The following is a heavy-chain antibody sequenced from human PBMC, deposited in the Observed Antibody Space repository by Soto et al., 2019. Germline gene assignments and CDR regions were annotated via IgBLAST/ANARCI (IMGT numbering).Heavy chain of an antibody. CDR1: GYTFTSYG. J-gene: IGHJ6*02. V-gene: IGHV1-18*01. CDR3: ARGCIGGSCYALNPYYGMDV. D-gene: IGHD2-15*01. CDR2: ISAYNGNT. Sequence: GASVKVSCKASGYTFTSYGISWVRQAPGQGLEWMGWISAYNGNTNYAQKLQGRVTMTTDTSTSTAYMELRSLRSDDTAVYYCARGCIGGSCYALNPYYGMDVWGQGTMVTVSS.